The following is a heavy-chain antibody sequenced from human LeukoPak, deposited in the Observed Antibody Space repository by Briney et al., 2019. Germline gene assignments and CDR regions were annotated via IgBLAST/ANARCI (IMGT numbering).Heavy chain of an antibody. J-gene: IGHJ4*02. CDR1: GFTFSSYG. D-gene: IGHD2-2*01. V-gene: IGHV3-30*19. Sequence: GGSLRLSCAASGFTFSSYGMHWVRQAPGKGLECVAISSFDGDNKYYADSVKGRFTISRDNSKNTLYLQMNSLRAEDTAVYYCARALSSTSYATPTPLGYWGQGTLVTVSS. CDR2: SSFDGDNK. CDR3: ARALSSTSYATPTPLGY.